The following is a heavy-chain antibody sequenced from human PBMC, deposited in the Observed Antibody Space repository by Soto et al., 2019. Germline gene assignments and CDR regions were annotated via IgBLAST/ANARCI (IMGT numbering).Heavy chain of an antibody. Sequence: PSETLSLTCGVRGDSLTGYSWSWIRQPPGKGLEWIGEINFQGTTNYHPSLRSRLSMSVDMSKSQISLNMSSVTAADTALYFCARKLEGSVRLVEWLSYMRFDPWGPGTLVTVSS. CDR1: GDSLTGYS. J-gene: IGHJ5*02. D-gene: IGHD3-3*01. CDR2: INFQGTT. V-gene: IGHV4-34*01. CDR3: ARKLEGSVRLVEWLSYMRFDP.